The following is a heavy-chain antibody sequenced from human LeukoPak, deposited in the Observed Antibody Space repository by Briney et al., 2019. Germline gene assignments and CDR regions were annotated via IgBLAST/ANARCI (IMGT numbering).Heavy chain of an antibody. J-gene: IGHJ5*02. CDR3: AKDGYCSSTSCRATPFDP. V-gene: IGHV3-23*01. CDR2: ISGSGGST. CDR1: GFTFSSYA. D-gene: IGHD2-2*03. Sequence: GGSLRLSCAASGFTFSSYAMSWVRQAPGKGMEGVSAISGSGGSTYYADSVKGGVTIYRDNSKNTLYLQMNSLRAEDTAVYYCAKDGYCSSTSCRATPFDPWGQGTLVTVSS.